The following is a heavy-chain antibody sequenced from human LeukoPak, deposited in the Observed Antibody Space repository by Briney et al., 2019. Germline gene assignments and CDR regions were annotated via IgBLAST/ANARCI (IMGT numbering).Heavy chain of an antibody. CDR1: GGSISSYY. J-gene: IGHJ3*02. D-gene: IGHD2-2*02. V-gene: IGHV4-4*07. Sequence: SETLSLTCTVSGGSISSYYWSWIRQPAGKGLEWIGRIYTSGSTNYNPSLKSRVTMSVDTSKNQFSLKLSSVTAADTAVYYCARSGYCSSATCYTRDDAFDIWGQGTMVTVSS. CDR2: IYTSGST. CDR3: ARSGYCSSATCYTRDDAFDI.